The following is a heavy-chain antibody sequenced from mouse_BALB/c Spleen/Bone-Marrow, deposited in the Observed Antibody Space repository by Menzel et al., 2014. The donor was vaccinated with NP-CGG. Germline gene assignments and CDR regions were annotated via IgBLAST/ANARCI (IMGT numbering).Heavy chain of an antibody. J-gene: IGHJ3*01. CDR3: ARGEYRYDGFAY. CDR1: GYAFTNYL. CDR2: INPGSGGT. Sequence: VQLVESGAELVRPGTSVKVSCKASGYAFTNYLIEWVKQRPGQGLEWIGVINPGSGGTNYNEKFKGKATLTADKSSSTAYMQLSSLTSDDSAVYFCARGEYRYDGFAYWGQGTLVTVSA. V-gene: IGHV1-54*01. D-gene: IGHD2-14*01.